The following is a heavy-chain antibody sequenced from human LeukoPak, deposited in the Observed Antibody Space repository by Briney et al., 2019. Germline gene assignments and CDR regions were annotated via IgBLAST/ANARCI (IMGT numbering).Heavy chain of an antibody. CDR2: ISASGGST. J-gene: IGHJ4*02. Sequence: GGSLRLSCAASGFTFRSYAMSWVRQAPGKGLEWVSGISASGGSTYYADSVKGRFTISRDNSKNTLYLQMNSLRAEDTAVYYCAKDGGSSGWGPYYFDYWGQGTLVNVSS. CDR3: AKDGGSSGWGPYYFDY. D-gene: IGHD6-19*01. V-gene: IGHV3-23*01. CDR1: GFTFRSYA.